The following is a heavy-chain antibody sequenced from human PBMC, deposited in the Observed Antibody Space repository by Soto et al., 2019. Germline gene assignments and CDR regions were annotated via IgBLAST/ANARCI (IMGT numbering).Heavy chain of an antibody. Sequence: QVQLVESGGGVVQPGRSLRLSCAASGFTFSSYGMHWVRQAPGKGLEWVAVIWYDGSNKYYADSVKGRFTISRDNSKNTLYLQMNSLRAEDTAVYYCARDRICSGGSCYYYYGMDVWGQGTTVTVSS. CDR2: IWYDGSNK. V-gene: IGHV3-33*01. CDR1: GFTFSSYG. J-gene: IGHJ6*02. D-gene: IGHD2-15*01. CDR3: ARDRICSGGSCYYYYGMDV.